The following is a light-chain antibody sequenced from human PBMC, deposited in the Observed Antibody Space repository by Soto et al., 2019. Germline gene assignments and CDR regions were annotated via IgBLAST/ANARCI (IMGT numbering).Light chain of an antibody. CDR2: SAS. V-gene: IGKV3-15*01. CDR3: QQGHNWPLT. J-gene: IGKJ2*01. CDR1: QSISTE. Sequence: EIEMTQSPATLSVSPGERATLSCRASQSISTELAWYQQKPGQPPRLLIYSASTRATGVPARFTGSGSGSEFTLTISGLQSEDFAVYYCQQGHNWPLTFGRGTRLEI.